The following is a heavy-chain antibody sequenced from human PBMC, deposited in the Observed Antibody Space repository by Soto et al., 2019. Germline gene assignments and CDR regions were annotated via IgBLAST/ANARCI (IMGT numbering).Heavy chain of an antibody. CDR1: GFTFNTYW. D-gene: IGHD3-9*01. V-gene: IGHV3-7*01. CDR2: INQYGSEK. CDR3: ARDLRASGDNYFDY. J-gene: IGHJ4*02. Sequence: GGSLRLSCAASGFTFNTYWMTWVRQAPGKGLEWVANINQYGSEKYYVDSVTGRFTISRDNAKNSLYLQMNSLRAEDTAVYYCARDLRASGDNYFDYWGQGTLVTVSS.